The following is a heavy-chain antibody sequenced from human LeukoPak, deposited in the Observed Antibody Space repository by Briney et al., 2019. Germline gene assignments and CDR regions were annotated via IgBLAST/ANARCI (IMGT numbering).Heavy chain of an antibody. Sequence: PSETLSLTCTVSGGSISSYYWSWFRQPAGKGLEWIGRIYTSGSSSYNPSLKSRVTVSTDTSKNQISLNLRSVTAADTAVYYCARDRAHYDFWSGFRFDPWGQGTLVTVSS. V-gene: IGHV4-4*07. CDR1: GGSISSYY. CDR2: IYTSGSS. J-gene: IGHJ5*02. CDR3: ARDRAHYDFWSGFRFDP. D-gene: IGHD3-3*01.